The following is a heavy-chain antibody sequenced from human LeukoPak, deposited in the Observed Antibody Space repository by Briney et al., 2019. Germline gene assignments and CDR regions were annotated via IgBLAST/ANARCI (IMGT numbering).Heavy chain of an antibody. Sequence: SETLSLTCTVSVGTLSSSSYYCSWIRQPPGKGLEWIGSIYYSGSTYYNPSLKSRVTISVDTSKNQFSLKLSSVTAADTAVYFCARRYSWSYSKAFDIWGQGTMVTVSS. J-gene: IGHJ3*02. CDR2: IYYSGST. CDR3: ARRYSWSYSKAFDI. CDR1: VGTLSSSSYY. V-gene: IGHV4-39*01. D-gene: IGHD1-26*01.